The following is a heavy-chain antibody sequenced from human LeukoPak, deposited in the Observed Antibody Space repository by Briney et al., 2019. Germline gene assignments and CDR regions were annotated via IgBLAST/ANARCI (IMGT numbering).Heavy chain of an antibody. Sequence: SETLSLTCTVSGGSISSYYWSWIRQPPGKGLEWIGYIYYSGSTNYNSSLKSRVTISVDTSKNQFSLKLSSVTAADTAAYYCARVGGYSYGYDFDYWGQGTLVTVSS. CDR3: ARVGGYSYGYDFDY. CDR1: GGSISSYY. V-gene: IGHV4-59*01. D-gene: IGHD5-18*01. CDR2: IYYSGST. J-gene: IGHJ4*02.